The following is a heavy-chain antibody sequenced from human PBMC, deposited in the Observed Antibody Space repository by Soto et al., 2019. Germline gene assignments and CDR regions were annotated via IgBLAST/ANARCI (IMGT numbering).Heavy chain of an antibody. CDR1: GLSFSSYT. J-gene: IGHJ4*02. V-gene: IGHV3-30-3*01. CDR3: ASPQYDRSGYFAS. Sequence: GGSLRLSCAASGLSFSSYTMHWVRQAPGKGLEWVAVISWRETITYYADSVKGRFTISRDYSKNTLYLQMNSLRPEDTAVYYCASPQYDRSGYFASWGQGTLVTVSS. D-gene: IGHD3-22*01. CDR2: ISWRETIT.